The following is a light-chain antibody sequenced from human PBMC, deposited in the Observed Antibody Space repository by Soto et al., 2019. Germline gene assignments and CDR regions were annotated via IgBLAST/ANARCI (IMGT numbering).Light chain of an antibody. V-gene: IGKV1-6*01. CDR3: LQDYISPLS. CDR2: AAS. J-gene: IGKJ4*01. CDR1: QGIRND. Sequence: AIQMTQSPSSLSASVGDRVTITCRASQGIRNDLGWYQQKPGKAPTLLIYAASSLQSGVPSRFRGSGSGTDFTLTISSMQPEDFATYYCLQDYISPLSFGGGTKVDIK.